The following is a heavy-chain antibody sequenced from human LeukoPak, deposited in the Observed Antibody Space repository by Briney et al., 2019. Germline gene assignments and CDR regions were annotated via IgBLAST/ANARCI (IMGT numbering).Heavy chain of an antibody. CDR2: ITGTSSTI. CDR3: ARVLTDSRGWYHFDY. V-gene: IGHV3-48*02. CDR1: GFTFSTYT. D-gene: IGHD6-19*01. Sequence: PGGSLRLSCAASGFTFSTYTMNWVRQAPGKGLEWVSYITGTSSTIYYADSVKGRFTVSRDNARSSLYLQMNSLRDEDTAVYYRARVLTDSRGWYHFDYWGQGTLVTVSS. J-gene: IGHJ4*02.